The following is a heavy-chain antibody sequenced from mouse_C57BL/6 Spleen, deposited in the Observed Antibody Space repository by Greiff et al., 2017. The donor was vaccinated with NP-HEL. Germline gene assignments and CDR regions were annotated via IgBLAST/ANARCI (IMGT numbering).Heavy chain of an antibody. CDR2: INPSNGGT. J-gene: IGHJ2*01. Sequence: QVHVKQSGTELVKPGASVKLSCKASGYTFTSYWMHWVKQRPGQGLEWIGNINPSNGGTNYNEKFKSKATLTVDKSSSTAYMQLSSLTSEDSAVYYCARIPYYYEGYWGQGTTLTVSS. CDR3: ARIPYYYEGY. CDR1: GYTFTSYW. V-gene: IGHV1-53*01. D-gene: IGHD1-1*01.